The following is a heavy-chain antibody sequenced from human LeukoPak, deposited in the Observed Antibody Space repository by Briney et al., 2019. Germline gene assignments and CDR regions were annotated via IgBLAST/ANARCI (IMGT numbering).Heavy chain of an antibody. Sequence: GASVKVSCKASGYTFTGYYLHWVRQAPGQGLEWMGWLNPNSGGTNYAQKFQGRVTMTRDTSISTAYMELSRLRSDDTAVYYCARDARGYYYDSSGYWYFDYWGQGTLVTVSS. D-gene: IGHD3-22*01. CDR2: LNPNSGGT. CDR1: GYTFTGYY. V-gene: IGHV1-2*02. CDR3: ARDARGYYYDSSGYWYFDY. J-gene: IGHJ4*02.